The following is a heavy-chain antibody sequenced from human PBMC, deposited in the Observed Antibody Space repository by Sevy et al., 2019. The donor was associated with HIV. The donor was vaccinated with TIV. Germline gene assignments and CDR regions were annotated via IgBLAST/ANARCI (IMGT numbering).Heavy chain of an antibody. D-gene: IGHD3-10*01. CDR2: ISGSGGKI. CDR3: VKGGENYYYNGMDV. CDR1: GFTFNFYT. J-gene: IGHJ6*02. Sequence: GGSLRLSCAASGFTFNFYTMSWVRQAPGKGLEWVSAISGSGGKIYKADSVKGRFTISRDNSKNTLYLQMNGLRAEDTAVYYCVKGGENYYYNGMDVWGQGTTVTVS. V-gene: IGHV3-23*01.